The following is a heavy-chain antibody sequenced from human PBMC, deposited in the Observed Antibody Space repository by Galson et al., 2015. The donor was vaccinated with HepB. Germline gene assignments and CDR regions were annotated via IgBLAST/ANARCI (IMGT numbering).Heavy chain of an antibody. Sequence: SLRLSCAASGFTFSGSAMHWVRQASGKGLEWVGRIRSKANSYATAYAASVKGRFTISRDDSKNTAYLQMNSLRTEDTAVYYCTRRDGYCSGGSCRDWGQGTLVTVSS. J-gene: IGHJ4*02. D-gene: IGHD2-15*01. CDR1: GFTFSGSA. V-gene: IGHV3-73*01. CDR2: IRSKANSYAT. CDR3: TRRDGYCSGGSCRD.